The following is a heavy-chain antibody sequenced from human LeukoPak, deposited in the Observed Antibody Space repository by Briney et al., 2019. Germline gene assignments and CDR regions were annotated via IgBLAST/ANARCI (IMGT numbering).Heavy chain of an antibody. D-gene: IGHD6-19*01. CDR3: AKEYSTGYSSGWFTVAFDP. CDR2: ISGSGGST. V-gene: IGHV3-23*01. Sequence: GGSLRLSCAASGFTFSSYAMSWVRQAPGKGLEWVSAISGSGGSTYYADSVKGRFTISRDNSKKTLYLQMNSLRAEDTAGYCCAKEYSTGYSSGWFTVAFDPWGQGTLVTVSS. J-gene: IGHJ5*02. CDR1: GFTFSSYA.